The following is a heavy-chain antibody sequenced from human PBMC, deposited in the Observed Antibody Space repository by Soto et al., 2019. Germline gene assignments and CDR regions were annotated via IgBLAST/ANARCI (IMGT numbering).Heavy chain of an antibody. CDR1: GGSFSGYY. V-gene: IGHV4-34*01. Sequence: SETLSLTCAVYGGSFSGYYWSWIRQPPGKGLEWIGEINHSGSTNYNPSLKSRVTISVDTSKNQFSLKLSSVTAADTAVYYCARGGMRLRRPGDYWGQGTLVTVSS. CDR2: INHSGST. J-gene: IGHJ4*02. D-gene: IGHD5-12*01. CDR3: ARGGMRLRRPGDY.